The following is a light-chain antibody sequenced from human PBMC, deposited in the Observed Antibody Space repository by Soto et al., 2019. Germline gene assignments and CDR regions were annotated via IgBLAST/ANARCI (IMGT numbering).Light chain of an antibody. Sequence: EIVMTQSPATLSVSPGERVTLSCGASQTVGSILAWFQQKPGQAPRLLIYDASTGATGIPARFSGSGSGTEFTLTISSMQSEDLAVYYCQQYNNWPRTVGQGTKLEI. V-gene: IGKV3-15*01. J-gene: IGKJ1*01. CDR1: QTVGSI. CDR3: QQYNNWPRT. CDR2: DAS.